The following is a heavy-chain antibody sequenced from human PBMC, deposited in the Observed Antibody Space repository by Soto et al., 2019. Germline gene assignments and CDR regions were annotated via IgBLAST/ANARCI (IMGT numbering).Heavy chain of an antibody. J-gene: IGHJ6*02. D-gene: IGHD2-2*01. CDR1: GFTFDDYT. CDR3: AKDGPLVPAAIAGEYYYYGMDV. V-gene: IGHV3-43*01. CDR2: ISWDGGST. Sequence: LRLSCAASGFTFDDYTMHWVRQAPGKGLEWVSLISWDGGSTYYADSVKGRFTISRDNSKNSLYLQMNSLRTEDTALYYCAKDGPLVPAAIAGEYYYYGMDVWGQGTTVTVSS.